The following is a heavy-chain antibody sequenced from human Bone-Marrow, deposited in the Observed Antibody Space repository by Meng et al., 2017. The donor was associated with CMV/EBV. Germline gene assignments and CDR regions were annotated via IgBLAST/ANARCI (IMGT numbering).Heavy chain of an antibody. V-gene: IGHV3-23*01. Sequence: GGSLRLSCAASGFTFSTYAMNWVRQAPGKGLEWISAVSTGGSTNYADSVKGRFTVSRDNSNNTLYLQMNDLRAEDTALYYCARGDQLLGRCGFWDRGTKVTVSS. D-gene: IGHD2-2*01. J-gene: IGHJ6*04. CDR3: ARGDQLLGRCGF. CDR1: GFTFSTYA. CDR2: VSTGGST.